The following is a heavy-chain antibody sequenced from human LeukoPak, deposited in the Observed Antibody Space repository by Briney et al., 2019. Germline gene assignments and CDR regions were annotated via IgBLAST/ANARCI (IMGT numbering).Heavy chain of an antibody. D-gene: IGHD6-13*01. CDR3: AISPPDSSWVY. CDR2: IKSDGTIT. Sequence: GGSLRLSCAASGFTFSSYSMNWVRQAPGKGLVWVSRIKSDGTITSYADSVKGRFTISRDNAKNTLYLQMNSLRGEDTAVYYCAISPPDSSWVYWGQGTLVTVSS. CDR1: GFTFSSYS. J-gene: IGHJ4*02. V-gene: IGHV3-74*01.